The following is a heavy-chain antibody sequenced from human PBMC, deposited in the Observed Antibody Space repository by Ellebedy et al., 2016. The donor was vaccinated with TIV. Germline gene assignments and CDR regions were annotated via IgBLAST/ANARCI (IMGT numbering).Heavy chain of an antibody. Sequence: GESLKISCAASGFTFSGYWMHWVRQAPGKGLVWVSLINSDGSRTTYADSVKGRFTISRDNAKNTLYLQMNSLRAEDTAVYYCASRGVAVQGADYWGQGTLVTVSS. CDR2: INSDGSRT. J-gene: IGHJ4*02. CDR1: GFTFSGYW. D-gene: IGHD3-10*01. CDR3: ASRGVAVQGADY. V-gene: IGHV3-74*01.